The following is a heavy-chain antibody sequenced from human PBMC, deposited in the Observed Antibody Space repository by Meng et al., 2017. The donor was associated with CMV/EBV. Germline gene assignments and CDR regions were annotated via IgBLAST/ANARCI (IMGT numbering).Heavy chain of an antibody. J-gene: IGHJ4*02. D-gene: IGHD6-13*01. Sequence: QGQLQQWGAGLLKPSETLSLTCAVYGGSFSGYYWSWIRQPPGKGLEWIGEINHSGSTNYNPSLKNRVTISVDTSKNQFSLKLSSVTAADTAVYYCARGGIAAAGPFDYWGQGTLVTVSS. CDR3: ARGGIAAAGPFDY. CDR1: GGSFSGYY. V-gene: IGHV4-34*01. CDR2: INHSGST.